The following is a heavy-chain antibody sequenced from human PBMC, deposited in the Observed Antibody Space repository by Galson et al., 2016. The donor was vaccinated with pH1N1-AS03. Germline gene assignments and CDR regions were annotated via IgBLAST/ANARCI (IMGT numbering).Heavy chain of an antibody. CDR3: TTGGGSSGSYYFDF. V-gene: IGHV1-69-2*01. CDR1: GYIFAERF. Sequence: VKVSCKVSGYIFAERFIHWVRQAPGERPEWVGRVDPDNGETLYAEKFQGRVTMAADTSGDTAFMELSNLRSEDTAFFYCTTGGGSSGSYYFDFWGLGTLVTVSS. CDR2: VDPDNGET. J-gene: IGHJ4*02. D-gene: IGHD5-12*01.